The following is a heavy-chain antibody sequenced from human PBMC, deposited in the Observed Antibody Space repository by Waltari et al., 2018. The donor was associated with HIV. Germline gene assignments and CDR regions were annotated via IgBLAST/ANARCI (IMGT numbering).Heavy chain of an antibody. Sequence: QVQLRPWGAGLLKPSETLSLTCDVSGGSLSGYYWHWLRQPPGKGLEWIGEVNHSGSTDYNPSLKGRVTISVDTSKNQFSLRVTSVTAADTALYYCAREGVLTPDAFDIWGQGTILTVSS. CDR3: AREGVLTPDAFDI. V-gene: IGHV4-34*01. CDR2: VNHSGST. D-gene: IGHD3-10*01. CDR1: GGSLSGYY. J-gene: IGHJ3*02.